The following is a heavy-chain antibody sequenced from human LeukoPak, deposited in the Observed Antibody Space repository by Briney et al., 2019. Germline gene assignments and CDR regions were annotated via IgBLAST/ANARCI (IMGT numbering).Heavy chain of an antibody. J-gene: IGHJ4*02. D-gene: IGHD3-10*01. V-gene: IGHV1-69*05. CDR2: IIPIFGTA. Sequence: ASVKVSCKASGGTFSSYAISWVRQAPGQGLEWMGGIIPIFGTANYAQKFQGRVTITRDTSATTAYMELSSLRSEDTAVYHCARGSYFYGSGSFMGSDYWGQGTLVTVSS. CDR3: ARGSYFYGSGSFMGSDY. CDR1: GGTFSSYA.